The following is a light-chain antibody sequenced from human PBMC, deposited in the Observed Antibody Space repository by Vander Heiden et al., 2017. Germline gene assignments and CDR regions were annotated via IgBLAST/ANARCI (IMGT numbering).Light chain of an antibody. CDR3: QQYYSTPYT. J-gene: IGKJ2*01. CDR2: WAS. Sequence: DILMTQSLDPLSVSLGERATLYCKASQSVLYSPNNKNYLAWYQQKPGQPPKLLIYWASSRESGVPDRFSGSGSGTDFTLTISSLQAEDVAVYYCQQYYSTPYTFGEGTKLEIK. CDR1: QSVLYSPNNKNY. V-gene: IGKV4-1*01.